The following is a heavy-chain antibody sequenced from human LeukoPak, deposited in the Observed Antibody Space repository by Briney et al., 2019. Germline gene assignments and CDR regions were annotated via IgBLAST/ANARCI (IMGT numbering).Heavy chain of an antibody. CDR2: ISHVGST. CDR1: GDSISNGNW. J-gene: IGHJ4*02. V-gene: IGHV4-4*02. D-gene: IGHD6-13*01. Sequence: SETLSLTCTVSGDSISNGNWWNWVRLPSGKGLDWIGEISHVGSTKYSPSLKDRVTISKDNSKNQFSLKLNSVTAADTATYYCTRSSGWWSLDYWGQGALVTVSS. CDR3: TRSSGWWSLDY.